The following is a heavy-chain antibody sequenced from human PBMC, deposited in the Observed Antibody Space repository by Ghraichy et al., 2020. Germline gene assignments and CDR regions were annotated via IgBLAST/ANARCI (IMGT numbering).Heavy chain of an antibody. Sequence: SETLSLTCTVYGGSISSYYWSWIRQPPGKGLEWIGYIYYSGSTNYNPSLKSRVTISVDTSKNQFSLKLSSVTAADTAVYYCARAGGFRTDDGSFDIWGQGTLVTVSS. D-gene: IGHD3-16*01. CDR2: IYYSGST. CDR1: GGSISSYY. V-gene: IGHV4-59*01. CDR3: ARAGGFRTDDGSFDI. J-gene: IGHJ3*02.